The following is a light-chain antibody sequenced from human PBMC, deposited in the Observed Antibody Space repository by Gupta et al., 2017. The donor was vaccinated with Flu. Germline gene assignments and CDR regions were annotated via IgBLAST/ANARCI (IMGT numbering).Light chain of an antibody. V-gene: IGKV1-5*03. Sequence: DIQMTQSPSTLSASVGDRVTITCRASQVINSWLAWYQQKPGKAPKILIHQASRLHSGVPSKFSGSGSGTEFTLTINNLQPDESATYYCQQDSRYSHTFGQGTKVEIK. CDR3: QQDSRYSHT. J-gene: IGKJ1*01. CDR1: QVINSW. CDR2: QAS.